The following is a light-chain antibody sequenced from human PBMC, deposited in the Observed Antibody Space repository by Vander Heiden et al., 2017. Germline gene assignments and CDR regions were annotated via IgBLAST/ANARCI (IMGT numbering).Light chain of an antibody. V-gene: IGKV3-15*01. CDR3: QQCHDWLPT. CDR1: QSISTI. J-gene: IGKJ1*01. CDR2: GAS. Sequence: EIMMTQSPATLSVSSGENVILSCRARQSISTISAWYQQKPGQSPRLLIRGASSRANVVPARFSGSGSGTEFTLTISSLESEDFAVYSCQQCHDWLPTFGQVTTVEIK.